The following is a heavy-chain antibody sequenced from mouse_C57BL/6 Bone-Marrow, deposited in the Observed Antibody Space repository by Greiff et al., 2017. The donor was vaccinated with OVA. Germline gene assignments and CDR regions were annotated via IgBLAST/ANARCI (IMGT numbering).Heavy chain of an antibody. CDR2: ISSGSSTI. Sequence: EVKLVESGGGLVKPGGSLKLSCAASGFTFSDYGMHWVRQAPEKGLEWVAYISSGSSTIYYSAPVKGRFTISRDNAKNTLFLQMTSLRSEDTAMYYCARGGYRDYWGQGTTLTVSS. CDR3: ARGGYRDY. D-gene: IGHD2-2*01. J-gene: IGHJ2*01. V-gene: IGHV5-17*01. CDR1: GFTFSDYG.